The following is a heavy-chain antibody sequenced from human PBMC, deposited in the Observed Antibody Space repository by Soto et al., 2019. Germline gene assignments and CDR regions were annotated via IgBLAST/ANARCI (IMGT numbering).Heavy chain of an antibody. Sequence: GSLRLSCAASGFTFSDYYMSWIRQAPGKGLEWVSYISSSGSTIYYADSVKGRFTISRDNAKNSLYLQMNSLRAEDTAVYYCARDHTYQLLANWFDPWGQGTLVTVSS. CDR1: GFTFSDYY. V-gene: IGHV3-11*01. CDR2: ISSSGSTI. CDR3: ARDHTYQLLANWFDP. D-gene: IGHD2-2*01. J-gene: IGHJ5*02.